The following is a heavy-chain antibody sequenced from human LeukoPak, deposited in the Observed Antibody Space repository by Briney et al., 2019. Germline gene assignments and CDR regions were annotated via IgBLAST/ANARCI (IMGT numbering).Heavy chain of an antibody. J-gene: IGHJ4*02. D-gene: IGHD3-22*01. CDR2: ISSSGSTI. V-gene: IGHV3-11*01. CDR3: ARDVDNYDSSGYRY. Sequence: TGGSLRLSCAASGFTFSDYYMIWIRQAPGKGLEWVSYISSSGSTIYYADSVKGRFTISRDNAKNSLYLQMNSLRVEDTAVYYCARDVDNYDSSGYRYWGQGTLVTVSS. CDR1: GFTFSDYY.